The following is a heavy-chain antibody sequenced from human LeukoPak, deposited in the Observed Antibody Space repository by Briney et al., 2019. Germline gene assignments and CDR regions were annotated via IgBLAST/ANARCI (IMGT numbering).Heavy chain of an antibody. J-gene: IGHJ4*02. CDR1: GFTFSSSW. V-gene: IGHV3-74*01. CDR3: TAIRPDY. Sequence: GGSLRLSCAASGFTFSSSWMHWVRHAPGKGLVWVARIKSDVSSTDYADSVKGRFTISRDDANNILYLQMNSLRAEDTAVYYCTAIRPDYWGQGTVVTDSS. D-gene: IGHD2-21*02. CDR2: IKSDVSST.